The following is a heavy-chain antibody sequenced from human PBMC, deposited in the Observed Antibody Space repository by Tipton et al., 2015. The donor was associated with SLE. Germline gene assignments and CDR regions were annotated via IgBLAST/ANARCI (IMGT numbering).Heavy chain of an antibody. V-gene: IGHV4-34*01. CDR2: INHSGST. J-gene: IGHJ6*02. CDR1: GGSFSGYY. D-gene: IGHD3-3*01. CDR3: ARRCLVWIDCGMDF. Sequence: LVKPSETLSLTCAVYGGSFSGYYWSWIRQPPGKGLEWIGEINHSGSTNYNTSLKSRVPISVDTSKNQFSVKLSSVTAADTAVYYCARRCLVWIDCGMDFWGQGSSGTVSS.